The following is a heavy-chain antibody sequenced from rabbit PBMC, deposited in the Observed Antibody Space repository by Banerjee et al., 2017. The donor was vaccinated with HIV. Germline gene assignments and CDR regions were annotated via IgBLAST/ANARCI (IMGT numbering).Heavy chain of an antibody. J-gene: IGHJ6*01. CDR2: INTISGDT. D-gene: IGHD4-1*01. CDR1: GFSLSNNYV. CDR3: AKWGSGWEFGL. V-gene: IGHV1S40*01. Sequence: QSLQESGGGLFQPGGSLALTCTASGFSLSNNYVMFWVRQAPGKGLEWIACINTISGDTVYATWAKGRFTISRTSSTTVTLQMTSLTAADTATYFCAKWGSGWEFGLWGPGTLVTVS.